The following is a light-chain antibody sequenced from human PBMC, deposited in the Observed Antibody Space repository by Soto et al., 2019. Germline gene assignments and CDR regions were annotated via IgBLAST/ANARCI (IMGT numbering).Light chain of an antibody. CDR1: QGIRSY. CDR3: QQLNSYPIT. Sequence: DIRLTQSPSFLSASVGDRVTITCRASQGIRSYLAWYQQKPGKAPKLLIYDASTLQSAVPSSFSASGSETQFTLTIITLQPEDFPTYYCQQLNSYPITFAQGT. CDR2: DAS. J-gene: IGKJ5*01. V-gene: IGKV1-9*01.